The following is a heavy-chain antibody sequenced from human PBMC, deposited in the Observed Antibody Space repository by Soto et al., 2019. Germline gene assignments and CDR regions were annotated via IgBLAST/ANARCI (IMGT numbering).Heavy chain of an antibody. CDR1: GFTFSSYA. CDR2: ISGSGGST. D-gene: IGHD5-18*01. V-gene: IGHV3-23*01. J-gene: IGHJ4*02. Sequence: GGSLRLSCAASGFTFSSYAMSWFRQAPGKGLEWVSAISGSGGSTYYADSVKGRFTISRDNSKNTLYLQMNSLRAEDTAVYYCATTWIQLWLLDYWGQGTLVTVSS. CDR3: ATTWIQLWLLDY.